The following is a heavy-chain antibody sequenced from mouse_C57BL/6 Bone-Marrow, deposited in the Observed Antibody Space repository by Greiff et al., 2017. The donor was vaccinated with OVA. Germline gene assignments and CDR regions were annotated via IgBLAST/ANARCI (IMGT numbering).Heavy chain of an antibody. CDR3: TTWGIYYGNYYAMDY. V-gene: IGHV14-1*01. Sequence: EVQLQQSGAELVRPGASVKLSCTASGFNIKDYYMHWVKQRPEQGLEWIGRIDPEDGDTEYAPKFQGKATMTADTSSNTADLQLSSLTSEDTAVYYCTTWGIYYGNYYAMDYWGQGTSVTVSS. CDR1: GFNIKDYY. J-gene: IGHJ4*01. CDR2: IDPEDGDT. D-gene: IGHD2-1*01.